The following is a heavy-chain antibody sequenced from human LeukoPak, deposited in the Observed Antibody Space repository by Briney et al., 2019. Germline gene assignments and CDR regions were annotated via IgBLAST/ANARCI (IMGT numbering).Heavy chain of an antibody. V-gene: IGHV5-10-1*01. Sequence: GESLRISCKGSGYIFTSYWITWVRQMPGRGLEWMGRIDPSDSYTNYSPSFQGHVTISADKSISTAYLQWSSLKASDTAMYYCARRPFYYYYGMDVWGQGTTVTVSS. CDR1: GYIFTSYW. J-gene: IGHJ6*02. CDR3: ARRPFYYYYGMDV. CDR2: IDPSDSYT.